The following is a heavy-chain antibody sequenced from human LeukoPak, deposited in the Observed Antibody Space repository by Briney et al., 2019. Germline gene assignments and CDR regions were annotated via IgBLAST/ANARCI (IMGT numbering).Heavy chain of an antibody. CDR1: GVTFSSYG. J-gene: IGHJ4*02. D-gene: IGHD6-6*01. Sequence: GESLRLSCAAAGVTFSSYGMTWVRQAPGKGLEWVSVISASGGSTFYADSVKGRFTISRDNSKNTLYLQMNSLRAEDTAVYYCAKSATGMAARGVDYWGQGTLVTVSS. V-gene: IGHV3-23*01. CDR2: ISASGGST. CDR3: AKSATGMAARGVDY.